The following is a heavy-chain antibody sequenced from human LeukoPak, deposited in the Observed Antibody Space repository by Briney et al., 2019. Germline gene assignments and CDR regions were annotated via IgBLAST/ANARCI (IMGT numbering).Heavy chain of an antibody. J-gene: IGHJ4*02. Sequence: PSETLSLTCTVSGGSISSGSYYWGWIRQPPGKGLEWIGSVFYSGSTYYNLSLKSRVTISVDTSKNQFSLKLSSVTAADTAVYYCARTRVGYNHDFDYWGQGTLVTVSS. CDR1: GGSISSGSYY. V-gene: IGHV4-39*07. D-gene: IGHD5-24*01. CDR3: ARTRVGYNHDFDY. CDR2: VFYSGST.